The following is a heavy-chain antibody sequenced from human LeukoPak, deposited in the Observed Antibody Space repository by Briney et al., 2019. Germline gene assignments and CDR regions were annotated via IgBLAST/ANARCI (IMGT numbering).Heavy chain of an antibody. CDR2: ISSGSSAI. Sequence: GGTLRLSCEASGFTFTTYSMTWVRQAPGKGLEWVSIISSGSSAIFSADALKGRFTVSRDDAKNLLYLDMNSLRAEDTAVYYCARGHTAVTRHFDFWGQGTLVTVSS. CDR3: ARGHTAVTRHFDF. D-gene: IGHD4-17*01. CDR1: GFTFTTYS. V-gene: IGHV3-21*01. J-gene: IGHJ4*02.